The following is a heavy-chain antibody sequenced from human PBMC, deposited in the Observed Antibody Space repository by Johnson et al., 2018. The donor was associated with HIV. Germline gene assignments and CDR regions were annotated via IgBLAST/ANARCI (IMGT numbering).Heavy chain of an antibody. V-gene: IGHV3-30*14. J-gene: IGHJ3*02. D-gene: IGHD1-26*01. CDR1: GFTFSRKA. CDR3: VRDIARRGGTAFDI. CDR2: ISYDGSSK. Sequence: VESGGGGVQPGGSLRLSCAASGFTFSRKAMHWVRHTPGKGLEWVAVISYDGSSKYYADSVKGRFTISRDNSKNSLYLQMNSLRPEDTAVYYCVRDIARRGGTAFDIWGQGTLV.